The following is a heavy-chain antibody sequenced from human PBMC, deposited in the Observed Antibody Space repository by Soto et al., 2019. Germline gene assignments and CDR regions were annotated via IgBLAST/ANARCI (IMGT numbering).Heavy chain of an antibody. CDR3: ARGIRANFDY. CDR2: ISSSSSYI. Sequence: KPGGSLRLSCAASGFTFSSYSMNWVRQALGKGLEWVSSISSSSSYIYYADSVKGRFTISRDNAKNSLYLQMNSLRAEDTAVYYCARGIRANFDYWGQGTLVTVSS. V-gene: IGHV3-21*01. D-gene: IGHD4-17*01. CDR1: GFTFSSYS. J-gene: IGHJ4*02.